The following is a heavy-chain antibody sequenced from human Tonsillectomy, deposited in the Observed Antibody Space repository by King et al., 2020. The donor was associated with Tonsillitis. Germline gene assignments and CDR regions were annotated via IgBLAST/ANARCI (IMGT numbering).Heavy chain of an antibody. D-gene: IGHD3-22*01. J-gene: IGHJ4*02. V-gene: IGHV3-64*05. CDR1: GFTFSYYT. Sequence: VQLVESGGGLVQPGGSLRLACSASGFTFSYYTMHWVRQAPGKGLEYVSAISRNGGSTYYADSGKGSFTISRDDSKNTLYVQMSSLRAEDTAVYYCVKLTYDSSAYPFWGQGTLVTVSS. CDR3: VKLTYDSSAYPF. CDR2: ISRNGGST.